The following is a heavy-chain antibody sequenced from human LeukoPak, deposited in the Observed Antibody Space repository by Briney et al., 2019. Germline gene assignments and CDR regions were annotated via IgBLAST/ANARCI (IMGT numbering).Heavy chain of an antibody. J-gene: IGHJ4*02. D-gene: IGHD1-26*01. CDR1: GGSFTDYY. CDR3: ARDLSGTGATTLAY. Sequence: SETLSLTCAVYGGSFTDYYWVWVRQTPGKGLEWIGEINHSGSTHYNPSLESRLTISIDTSKNQFSLKLSSVTAADTAVYYCARDLSGTGATTLAYWGLGTLVTVSS. V-gene: IGHV4-34*01. CDR2: INHSGST.